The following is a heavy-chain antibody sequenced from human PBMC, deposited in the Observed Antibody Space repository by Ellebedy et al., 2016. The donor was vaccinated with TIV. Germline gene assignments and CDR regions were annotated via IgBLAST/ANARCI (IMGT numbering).Heavy chain of an antibody. CDR1: GASIGSSNNY. V-gene: IGHV4-39*07. CDR2: IHDTGRT. J-gene: IGHJ1*01. D-gene: IGHD6-19*01. CDR3: SVYSGGWSPLPPEH. Sequence: SETLSLTXRVSGASIGSSNNYWCWFRQPPGKGLEWIATIHDTGRTYYNPSLKSRLITSVDMSKNQLSLILRSVTAEDTATYYCSVYSGGWSPLPPEHWGQGTLVSVSS.